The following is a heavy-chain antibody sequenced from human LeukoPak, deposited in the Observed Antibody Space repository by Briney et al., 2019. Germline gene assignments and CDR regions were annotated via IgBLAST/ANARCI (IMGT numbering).Heavy chain of an antibody. CDR2: ISSNGGST. V-gene: IGHV3-64D*06. CDR1: GFTFSSYA. D-gene: IGHD2-15*01. Sequence: GGSLRLSCSASGFTFSSYAMHWVRQARGEGVECVSAISSNGGSTYYAHSVKGRFTISRDNSKNTLYLQMSSLRAEDTAVYYCVKVSRYCSGGSCYDYFDYWGQGTLVTVSS. CDR3: VKVSRYCSGGSCYDYFDY. J-gene: IGHJ4*02.